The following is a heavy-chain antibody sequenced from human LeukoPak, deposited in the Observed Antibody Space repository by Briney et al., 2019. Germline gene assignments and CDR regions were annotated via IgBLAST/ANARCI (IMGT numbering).Heavy chain of an antibody. D-gene: IGHD3-10*01. CDR2: IYTSGST. CDR3: ARNGVGRYYYGSGRAIIDY. CDR1: GGSISSYY. J-gene: IGHJ4*02. Sequence: KTSETLSLTCTVSGGSISSYYWSWIRQPAGKGLEWIGRIYTSGSTSYNPSLKSRVTMSVDTSKNQFSLKLSSVTAADTAVYYCARNGVGRYYYGSGRAIIDYWGQGTLVTVSS. V-gene: IGHV4-4*07.